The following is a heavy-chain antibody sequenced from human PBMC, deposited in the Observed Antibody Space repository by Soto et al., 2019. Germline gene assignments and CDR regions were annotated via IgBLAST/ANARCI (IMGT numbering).Heavy chain of an antibody. CDR2: IYYSGST. J-gene: IGHJ5*02. V-gene: IGHV4-59*08. Sequence: SETLSLTCTVSGGSITNYYWSWIRQPPGKGLEWIGYIYYSGSTNYNPSLKSRVTISVDTSKNQFSLKLSSVTAADTAVYYCARHARSGYDWLYWFDPWGQGTLVTVSS. CDR3: ARHARSGYDWLYWFDP. CDR1: GGSITNYY. D-gene: IGHD5-12*01.